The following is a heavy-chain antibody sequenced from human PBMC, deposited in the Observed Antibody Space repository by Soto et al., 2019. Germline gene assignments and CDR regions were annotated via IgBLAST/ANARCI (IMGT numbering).Heavy chain of an antibody. D-gene: IGHD4-17*01. CDR1: GGSVSDKTYY. V-gene: IGHV4-61*01. CDR3: ARTTAVPNTLRARYFFDX. Sequence: PETLSLTFSVSGGSVSDKTYYWSWIRQPPGKRLELIGYFYYSGTTNFTPSLKSRVTISVDLSKNRFSLRLSSVTTEETALYYCARTTAVPNTLRARYFFDXWGQGTLVTVS. CDR2: FYYSGTT. J-gene: IGHJ4*02.